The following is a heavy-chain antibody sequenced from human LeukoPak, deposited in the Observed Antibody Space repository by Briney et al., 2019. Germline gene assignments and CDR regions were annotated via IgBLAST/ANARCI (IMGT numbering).Heavy chain of an antibody. CDR3: ARAYRSWYVGFDY. Sequence: GGSLRLSCAASGFTFSSYAMHWVRQAPGKGLEYVSAISSNGGSTYYANSVKGRFTISRDNSKNTLYLQMGSLRAEDMAVYYCARAYRSWYVGFDYWGQGTLVTASS. J-gene: IGHJ4*02. CDR1: GFTFSSYA. V-gene: IGHV3-64*01. D-gene: IGHD6-13*01. CDR2: ISSNGGST.